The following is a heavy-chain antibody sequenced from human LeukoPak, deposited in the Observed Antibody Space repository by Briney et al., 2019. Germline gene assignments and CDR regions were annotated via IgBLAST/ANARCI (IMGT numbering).Heavy chain of an antibody. D-gene: IGHD2-15*01. V-gene: IGHV3-7*01. CDR2: IKQDGSEK. CDR3: ASDEGYCSGGSCYPNWFDP. Sequence: GGSLRLSCAASGFTFSSYWMSWVRQAPGKELEWVANIKQDGSEKYYVDSVKGRFTISRDNAKNSLYLQMNSLRAEDTAVYYCASDEGYCSGGSCYPNWFDPWGQGTLVTVSS. J-gene: IGHJ5*02. CDR1: GFTFSSYW.